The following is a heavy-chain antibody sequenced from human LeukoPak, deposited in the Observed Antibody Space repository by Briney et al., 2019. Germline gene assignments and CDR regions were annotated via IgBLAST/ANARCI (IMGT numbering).Heavy chain of an antibody. CDR2: IYTSGST. V-gene: IGHV4-4*09. Sequence: SETLSLPCTVSGGSVSSYYWSWIPHPPGKGLEWIGYIYTSGSTNYNPSLKSRVTISVDTSKNQFSLKLSSVTAADTAVYYCARRGRAARPNYAFDIWGQGTIVTVSS. CDR1: GGSVSSYY. J-gene: IGHJ3*02. CDR3: ARRGRAARPNYAFDI. D-gene: IGHD6-6*01.